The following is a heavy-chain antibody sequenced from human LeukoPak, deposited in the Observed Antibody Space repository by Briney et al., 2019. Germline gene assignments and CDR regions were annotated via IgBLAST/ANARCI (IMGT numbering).Heavy chain of an antibody. CDR3: ARDGSGTTNSDY. V-gene: IGHV3-21*01. Sequence: GGSLRLSCAASGFTVSSYSMNWVRQAPGKGLEWVSSISSSSSYIYYADSVKGRFTISRDNAKNSLYLQMNSLRAEDTAVYYCARDGSGTTNSDYWGQGTLVTVSS. J-gene: IGHJ4*02. D-gene: IGHD3-10*01. CDR2: ISSSSSYI. CDR1: GFTVSSYS.